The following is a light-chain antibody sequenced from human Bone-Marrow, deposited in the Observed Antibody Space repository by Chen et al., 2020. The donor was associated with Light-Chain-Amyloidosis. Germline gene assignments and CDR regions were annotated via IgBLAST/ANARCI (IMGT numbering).Light chain of an antibody. J-gene: IGLJ2*01. CDR3: QSADSSGTYEVI. Sequence: SYELTQPPSVSVSPGQTARITCSGDDLPTKYAYCYQQEPGQAPVLVIHRDTERPSGISERFSGSSSGTTATLTISGVQAEDEADYHCQSADSSGTYEVIFCGGTKLTVL. V-gene: IGLV3-25*03. CDR2: RDT. CDR1: DLPTKY.